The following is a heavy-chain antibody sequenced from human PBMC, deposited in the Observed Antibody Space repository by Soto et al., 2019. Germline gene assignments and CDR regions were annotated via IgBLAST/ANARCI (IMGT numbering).Heavy chain of an antibody. Sequence: ASVKVSCQASGGTFSSYAISWVRQAPGQGLEWMGGIIPIFGTANYAQKFQGRVTITADESTRTAYMELSSLRSEDTAVYYCATAPIAVAGPNYYYYGMDVWGQGTTVTVSS. CDR3: ATAPIAVAGPNYYYYGMDV. J-gene: IGHJ6*02. CDR2: IIPIFGTA. CDR1: GGTFSSYA. V-gene: IGHV1-69*13. D-gene: IGHD6-19*01.